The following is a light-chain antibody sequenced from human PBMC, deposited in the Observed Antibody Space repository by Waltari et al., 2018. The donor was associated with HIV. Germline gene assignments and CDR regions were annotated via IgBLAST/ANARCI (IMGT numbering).Light chain of an antibody. V-gene: IGLV1-44*01. CDR2: RND. CDR1: ISNIGNSF. Sequence: QSVLSQPPSASGTPGQNTSISCSGDISNIGNSFVYWYQQRPGMAPRLLIYRNDQRPSGVPDRFSGSKSDTSASLAISGLQAEDEADYYCSSYTSTSTVYVFGTGTEVTVL. CDR3: SSYTSTSTVYV. J-gene: IGLJ1*01.